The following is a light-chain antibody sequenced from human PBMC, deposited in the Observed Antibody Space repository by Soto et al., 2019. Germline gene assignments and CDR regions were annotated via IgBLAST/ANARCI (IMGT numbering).Light chain of an antibody. CDR3: QQRSIWPPLT. CDR2: DAS. J-gene: IGKJ4*01. CDR1: QSVSTF. V-gene: IGKV3-11*01. Sequence: EIVLTQSPATLSLSPGERATLSCRASQSVSTFLAWYQQKPGQAPRLLIYDASNRATGIPARFSGSGSGTDFTLTISSLEPEDFAVYYCQQRSIWPPLTFRGGTKVEIK.